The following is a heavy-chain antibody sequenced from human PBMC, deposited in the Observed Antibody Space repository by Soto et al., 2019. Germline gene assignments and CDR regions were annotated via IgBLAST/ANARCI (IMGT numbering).Heavy chain of an antibody. CDR2: INNDGIGT. Sequence: EVQVVESGGGLVQPGGSLRLSCAASGFTFNNYWMHWVRQAPGKGLEWISRINNDGIGTFYADSVKGRFTISRDNAKNTVYLQMNSLRGDDTAVYYCVRDRPHNWFDPWGQGTLVTVSS. CDR1: GFTFNNYW. J-gene: IGHJ5*02. CDR3: VRDRPHNWFDP. V-gene: IGHV3-74*01.